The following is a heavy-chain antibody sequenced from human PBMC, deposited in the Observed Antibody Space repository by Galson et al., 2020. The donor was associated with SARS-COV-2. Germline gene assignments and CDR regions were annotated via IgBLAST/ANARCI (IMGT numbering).Heavy chain of an antibody. CDR2: IYPGDSDT. V-gene: IGHV5-51*01. D-gene: IGHD2-15*01. CDR3: ARTYWFKGRDIVVVVAATPSIYYYYGMDV. CDR1: GYSFTSYW. J-gene: IGHJ6*02. Sequence: GESLKISCKGSGYSFTSYWIGWVRQMPGKGLEWMGIIYPGDSDTRYSPSFQGQVTISADKSISPAYLQWSSLKASDTAMYYCARTYWFKGRDIVVVVAATPSIYYYYGMDVWGQGTTVTVSS.